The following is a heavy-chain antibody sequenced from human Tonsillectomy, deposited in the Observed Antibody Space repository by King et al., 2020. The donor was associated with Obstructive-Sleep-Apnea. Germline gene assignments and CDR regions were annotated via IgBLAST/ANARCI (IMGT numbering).Heavy chain of an antibody. CDR2: IYYSGST. V-gene: IGHV4-31*03. D-gene: IGHD2-15*01. Sequence: QLQESGPGLVKPSQTLSLTCTVSGGSISSGGYYWSWIRQHPGKGLEWIGDIYYSGSTYYNPSLKSRFTILVDTSKNQFSLKLSSVTAADTAVYYCARDRIVVVVAAPWYGMDVWGQGTTVTVSS. CDR1: GGSISSGGYY. CDR3: ARDRIVVVVAAPWYGMDV. J-gene: IGHJ6*02.